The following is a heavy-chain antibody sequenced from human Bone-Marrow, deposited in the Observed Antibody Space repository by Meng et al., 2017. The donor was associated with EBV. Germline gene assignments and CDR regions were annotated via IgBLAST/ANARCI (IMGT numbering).Heavy chain of an antibody. CDR1: GFNFTTYG. D-gene: IGHD6-19*01. CDR2: ISVSGGST. CDR3: AKERVAVAQGLG. V-gene: IGHV3-23*04. J-gene: IGHJ4*02. Sequence: VKLVESGGGFVQPGGSLRLSCAAFGFNFTTYGMSWVRQAPGKGLEWVSAISVSGGSTYYADSVKGRFTISRDNSRNTLYLQMNSLRAEDTAVYYCAKERVAVAQGLGWGQGTLVTVSS.